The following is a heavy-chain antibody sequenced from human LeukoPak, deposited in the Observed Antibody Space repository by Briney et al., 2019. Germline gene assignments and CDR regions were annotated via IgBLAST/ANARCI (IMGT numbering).Heavy chain of an antibody. CDR1: GFTFSSYS. J-gene: IGHJ4*02. V-gene: IGHV3-48*01. Sequence: GGSLRLSCAASGFTFSSYSMNWVRQAPGKGLEWVSYISNNNEYYADSVKGRFTISRDNAKNSLYLQMNSLRGEDTAVYYCAREGGSGSFLGYWGQGTLVTVSS. D-gene: IGHD1-26*01. CDR3: AREGGSGSFLGY. CDR2: ISNNNE.